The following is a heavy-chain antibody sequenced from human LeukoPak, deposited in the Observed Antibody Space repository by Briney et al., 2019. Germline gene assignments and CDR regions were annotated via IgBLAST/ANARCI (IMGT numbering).Heavy chain of an antibody. CDR3: ARFTGYSSGWAVGGWFDP. CDR2: IYHSGST. Sequence: SETLSLTCTVSGGSISSSSYYWGWIRQPPGKGLEWIGSIYHSGSTYYNPSLKSRVTISVDTSKNQFSLKLSSVTAADTAVYYCARFTGYSSGWAVGGWFDPWGQGTLVTVSS. CDR1: GGSISSSSYY. J-gene: IGHJ5*02. V-gene: IGHV4-39*07. D-gene: IGHD6-19*01.